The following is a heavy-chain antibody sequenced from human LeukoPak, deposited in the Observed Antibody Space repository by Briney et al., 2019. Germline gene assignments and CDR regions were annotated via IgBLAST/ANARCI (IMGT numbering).Heavy chain of an antibody. J-gene: IGHJ6*03. D-gene: IGHD6-13*01. CDR1: GFTFSSYS. CDR3: ARESSIAAAEYYYYMDV. CDR2: ISSSSSYI. V-gene: IGHV3-21*01. Sequence: GGSLRLSCAASGFTFSSYSMNWVRQAPGKGLEWVSSISSSSSYIYYADSVKGRFTISRDNAKNSLYLQMNSLRAEDTAVYYCARESSIAAAEYYYYMDVWGKGTTVTVSS.